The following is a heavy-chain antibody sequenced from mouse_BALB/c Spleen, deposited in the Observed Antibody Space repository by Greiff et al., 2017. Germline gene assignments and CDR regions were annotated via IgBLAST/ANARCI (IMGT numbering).Heavy chain of an antibody. CDR3: ARGSRSGCGIDD. CDR1: GYTFTSDV. V-gene: IGHV1-14*01. D-gene: IGHD1-1*02. J-gene: IGHJ3*01. CDR2: INPYNDGT. Sequence: VQLQQSGPELVKPGASVKMSCTASGYTFTSDVMHWVKQKPGQGLEWIGYINPYNDGTKYNQKFKGKATLTSDKSSSTAYMELSSLTSEDTAVYYSARGSRSGCGIDDWGQGTLVTVSA.